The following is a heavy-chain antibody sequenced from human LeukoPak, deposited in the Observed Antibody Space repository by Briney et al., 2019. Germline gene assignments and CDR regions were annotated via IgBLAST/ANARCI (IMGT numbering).Heavy chain of an antibody. CDR2: ISAYNGNT. Sequence: GASVKVSCKASGYTFTSYGISWVRQAPGQGLEWMGWISAYNGNTNYAQKLQGRVTMTTDTSTSTAYMELRSLRSDDTAVYYCARDHQVWSGYSGCFDYWGQGTLVTVSS. CDR3: ARDHQVWSGYSGCFDY. D-gene: IGHD3-3*01. CDR1: GYTFTSYG. V-gene: IGHV1-18*01. J-gene: IGHJ4*02.